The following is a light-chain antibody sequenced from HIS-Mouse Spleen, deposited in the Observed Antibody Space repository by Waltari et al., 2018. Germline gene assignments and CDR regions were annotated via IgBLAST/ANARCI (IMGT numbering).Light chain of an antibody. Sequence: SYGLTQPPSVSVSPVQTASNTRSGHTYPQTYAYGYQQKSGQAPVLVIYEDSKRPSGIPERFSGSSSGTMATLTISGAQVEDEADYYCYSTDSSGNHRVFGGGTKLTVL. CDR2: EDS. V-gene: IGLV3-10*01. CDR3: YSTDSSGNHRV. J-gene: IGLJ2*01. CDR1: TYPQTY.